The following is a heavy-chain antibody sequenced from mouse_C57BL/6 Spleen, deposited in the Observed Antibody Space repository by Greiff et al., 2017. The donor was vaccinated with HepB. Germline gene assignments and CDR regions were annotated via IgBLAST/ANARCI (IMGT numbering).Heavy chain of an antibody. J-gene: IGHJ1*03. CDR2: INPSTGGT. Sequence: EVQLQQSGPELVKPGASVKISCKASGYSFTGYYMNWVKQSPEKSLEWIGEINPSTGGTTYNQKFKAKATLTVDKSSSTAYMQLKSLTSEDSAVYYCARWNYYGSSPYFDVWGTGTTVTVSS. CDR3: ARWNYYGSSPYFDV. V-gene: IGHV1-42*01. CDR1: GYSFTGYY. D-gene: IGHD1-1*01.